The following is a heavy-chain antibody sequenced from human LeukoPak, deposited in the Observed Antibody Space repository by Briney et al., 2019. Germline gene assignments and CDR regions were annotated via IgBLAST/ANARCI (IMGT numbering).Heavy chain of an antibody. CDR1: GFTFSSYA. CDR3: AKGYDHYDDGGYYSRPDAFDL. V-gene: IGHV3-23*01. Sequence: PGGSLRLSCAASGFTFSSYAMSWVRQVPGKGLEWVSAISGSGGGTFYTDSVKGRFTISRDNSKNTLLLQMNSLRAADTAIYYCAKGYDHYDDGGYYSRPDAFDLWGQGTMVTVSS. D-gene: IGHD3-22*01. J-gene: IGHJ3*01. CDR2: ISGSGGGT.